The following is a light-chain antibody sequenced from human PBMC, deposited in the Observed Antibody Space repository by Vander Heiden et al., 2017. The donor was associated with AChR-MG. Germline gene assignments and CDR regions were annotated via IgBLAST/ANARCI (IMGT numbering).Light chain of an antibody. CDR3: SAWDDSLCGFYV. Sequence: HSVLTQPPSASDPPGQRVTVSCSGSSSNIEVNYVSGYRQLPGTAHKLRILNDNQRPSGVPDRFACSKSGTAASPTMSGLQSEDEAEYDCSAWDDSLCGFYVFGTGTKVTV. V-gene: IGLV1-44*01. CDR2: NDN. J-gene: IGLJ1*01. CDR1: SSNIEVNY.